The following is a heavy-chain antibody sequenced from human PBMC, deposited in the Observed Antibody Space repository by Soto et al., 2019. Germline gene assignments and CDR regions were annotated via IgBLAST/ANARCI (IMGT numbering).Heavy chain of an antibody. Sequence: HPGGSLRLSCAASGFTFSSYEMNWVRQAPGKGLEWVSYISSSGSTIYYADSVKGRFTISRDNAKNSLYLQMNSLRAEDTAVYYCARGLYRSIWGGASFDPWGQGTLVTVSS. D-gene: IGHD6-13*01. V-gene: IGHV3-48*03. CDR1: GFTFSSYE. J-gene: IGHJ5*02. CDR3: ARGLYRSIWGGASFDP. CDR2: ISSSGSTI.